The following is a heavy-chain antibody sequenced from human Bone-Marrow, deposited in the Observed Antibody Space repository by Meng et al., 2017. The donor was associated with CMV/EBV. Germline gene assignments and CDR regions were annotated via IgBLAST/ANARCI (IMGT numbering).Heavy chain of an antibody. CDR1: GFTFSSYA. CDR2: ISYDGSNK. D-gene: IGHD6-6*01. V-gene: IGHV3-30*04. J-gene: IGHJ6*02. CDR3: ARGIYMYSSSPTYYYGMDV. Sequence: GGSLRLSCAASGFTFSSYAMHWVRQAPGKGLEWVAVISYDGSNKYYADSVKGRFTISRDNSKNTLYLQMNSLRAEDTAVYYCARGIYMYSSSPTYYYGMDVWGQGTTVTVSS.